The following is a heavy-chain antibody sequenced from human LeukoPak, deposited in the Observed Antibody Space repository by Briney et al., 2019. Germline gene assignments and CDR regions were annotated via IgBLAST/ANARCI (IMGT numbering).Heavy chain of an antibody. D-gene: IGHD6-19*01. CDR1: GFSFTSYA. Sequence: GGSLRLSCAASGFSFTSYALDWVRQAPGKGLEWVAVISYDGDNKYYADSVKGRFTISRDKSKNTLYLQMNSLRAEDTAVYYCARGSANSGWYLIDYWGQGTLVTVSS. CDR2: ISYDGDNK. J-gene: IGHJ4*02. V-gene: IGHV3-30-3*01. CDR3: ARGSANSGWYLIDY.